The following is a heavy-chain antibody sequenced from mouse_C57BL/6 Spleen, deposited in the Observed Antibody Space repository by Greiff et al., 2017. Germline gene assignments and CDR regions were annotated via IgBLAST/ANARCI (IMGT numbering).Heavy chain of an antibody. J-gene: IGHJ2*01. D-gene: IGHD1-1*01. CDR2: IYPGSGST. CDR3: ARGGPCYGSSYEGGY. CDR1: GYTFTSYW. Sequence: QVQLQQPGAELVKPGASVKMSCKASGYTFTSYWITWVKQRPGQGLEWIGDIYPGSGSTNYNEKFKSKATLTVDTSSSAAYMQLSSLTSEDSAVYYCARGGPCYGSSYEGGYWGQGTTRTVSS. V-gene: IGHV1-55*01.